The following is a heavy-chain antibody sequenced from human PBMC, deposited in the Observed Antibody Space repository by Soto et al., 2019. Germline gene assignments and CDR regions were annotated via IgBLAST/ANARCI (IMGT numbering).Heavy chain of an antibody. V-gene: IGHV4-59*08. CDR2: IYDSGSST. Sequence: WTWIRQSPGKGLEWIGYIYDSGSSTNYNPSLKSRASISVDTSKKQFSLKLTSVTAADAAVYYCATSLWSGYHSYMDVWGKGTTVTVSS. J-gene: IGHJ6*03. D-gene: IGHD3-3*01. CDR3: ATSLWSGYHSYMDV.